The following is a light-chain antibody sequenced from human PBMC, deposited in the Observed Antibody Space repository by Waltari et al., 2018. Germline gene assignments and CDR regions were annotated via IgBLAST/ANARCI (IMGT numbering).Light chain of an antibody. CDR1: TSNIGAGHD. J-gene: IGLJ2*01. Sequence: QSVLTQPPSVSGTPGQRVTISCSGSTSNIGAGHDVHWYQHLPGTAPKLRIYGNNNRPSGVPDRFSGSKSGTSASLAITGLQADDEADYFCQSFDNMLSGGVVFGGGTKLAVL. CDR3: QSFDNMLSGGVV. CDR2: GNN. V-gene: IGLV1-40*01.